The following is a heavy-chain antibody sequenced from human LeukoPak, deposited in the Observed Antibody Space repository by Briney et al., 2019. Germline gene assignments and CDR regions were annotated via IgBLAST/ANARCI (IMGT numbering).Heavy chain of an antibody. J-gene: IGHJ4*02. CDR1: GFTFSRYA. CDR2: ISSNGGST. Sequence: GGSLRLSCSASGFTFSRYAMHWVPQAPGKRLEYVSAISSNGGSTYYADSVKGRFTISRDNSKNTLYLQMSSLRTEDTAVYYCVKDVSGNYYTYYFDYRGQGTLVTVSS. V-gene: IGHV3-64D*06. CDR3: VKDVSGNYYTYYFDY. D-gene: IGHD3-10*01.